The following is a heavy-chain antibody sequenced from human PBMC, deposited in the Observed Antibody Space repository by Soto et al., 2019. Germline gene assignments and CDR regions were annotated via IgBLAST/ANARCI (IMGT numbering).Heavy chain of an antibody. V-gene: IGHV1-3*01. CDR2: INAGNGNT. CDR1: GSTFTSYA. D-gene: IGHD3-22*01. CDR3: ARGRITMIVVVIPPLDV. J-gene: IGHJ6*02. Sequence: ASVTVSCQASGSTFTSYAMHWVRQAPGQRLEWMGWINAGNGNTKYSQKFQGRVTITRDTSASTAYMELSSLRSEDTAVYYCARGRITMIVVVIPPLDVWGQGTTVTVSS.